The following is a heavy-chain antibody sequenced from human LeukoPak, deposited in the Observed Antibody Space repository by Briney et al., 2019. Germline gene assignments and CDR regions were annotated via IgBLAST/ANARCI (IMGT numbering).Heavy chain of an antibody. D-gene: IGHD1-26*01. CDR1: GGSISSYY. J-gene: IGHJ4*02. V-gene: IGHV4-4*07. CDR3: AREGGSVSGRGFDY. CDR2: IYSSGST. Sequence: SETLSLTCTVSGGSISSYYWSWIRQPAGKGLEWIGRIYSSGSTNYNPSLKNRVTMSVDTSKNQFSLKLSSVTAADTAVYYCAREGGSVSGRGFDYWGQGTLVTVSS.